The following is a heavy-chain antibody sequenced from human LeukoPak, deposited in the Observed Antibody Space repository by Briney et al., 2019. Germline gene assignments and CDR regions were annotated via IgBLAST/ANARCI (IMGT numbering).Heavy chain of an antibody. D-gene: IGHD4-17*01. CDR3: ARGKYGDYEVPYYMDV. Sequence: SETLSFTCTVLGGAISSYYWSWIRQPPGKGLDGIGYFFYSGSTNYIPSIKSRVTISVDTSKNQFSLKLSSVTAADTAVYYCARGKYGDYEVPYYMDVWGKGTTVTVSS. V-gene: IGHV4-59*13. J-gene: IGHJ6*03. CDR1: GGAISSYY. CDR2: FFYSGST.